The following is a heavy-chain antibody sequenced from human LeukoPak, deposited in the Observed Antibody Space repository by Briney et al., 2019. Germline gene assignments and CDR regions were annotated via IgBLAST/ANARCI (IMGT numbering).Heavy chain of an antibody. CDR1: GYTFTSCD. Sequence: ASVKVSCKASGYTFTSCDINWVRQATGQGLEWMGWMNPNSGNTGYAQKFQGRVTMTRNTSISTAYMELSSLRSEDTAVYYCARGSERILLWFGESTWNYYYYGMDVWGQGTTVTVSS. J-gene: IGHJ6*02. CDR2: MNPNSGNT. CDR3: ARGSERILLWFGESTWNYYYYGMDV. D-gene: IGHD3-10*01. V-gene: IGHV1-8*01.